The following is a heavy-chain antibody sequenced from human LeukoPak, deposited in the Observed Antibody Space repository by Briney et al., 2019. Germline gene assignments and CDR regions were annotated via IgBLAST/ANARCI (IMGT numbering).Heavy chain of an antibody. J-gene: IGHJ4*02. CDR3: ARDWSGYGRFDY. Sequence: ASVKVSCKASGYTFTNLAMNWVRQAPGQGLEWMGWINTNTGNPTYAQGFTGRYVFSLDTPVNTAYLQISSLKAEDTAIYYCARDWSGYGRFDYWGQGTLVTVSS. D-gene: IGHD6-25*01. V-gene: IGHV7-4-1*02. CDR2: INTNTGNP. CDR1: GYTFTNLA.